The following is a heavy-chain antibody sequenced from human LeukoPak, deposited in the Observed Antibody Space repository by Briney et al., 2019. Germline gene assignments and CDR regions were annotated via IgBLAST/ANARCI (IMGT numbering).Heavy chain of an antibody. J-gene: IGHJ3*02. CDR3: ARVLDWYYDRAGGAFDI. Sequence: GASVKVSCKASGYTFTSYGISWVRQAPGQGLEWMGWISAYNGNTNYAQKLQGRVTMTTDTSTSTAYMELRSLRSDDTAVYYCARVLDWYYDRAGGAFDIWGQGTMVTVSS. CDR1: GYTFTSYG. V-gene: IGHV1-18*01. D-gene: IGHD3-22*01. CDR2: ISAYNGNT.